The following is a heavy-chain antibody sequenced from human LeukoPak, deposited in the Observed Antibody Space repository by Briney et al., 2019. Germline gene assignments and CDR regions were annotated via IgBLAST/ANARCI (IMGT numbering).Heavy chain of an antibody. D-gene: IGHD3-10*01. Sequence: PSETLSLTCTVSGGSISSYYWSWIRQPAGKGLEWIGRIYTSGSTDYNPSLKSRVTMSVDTSKNQFSLKLSSVPAADTAVYYCARGAYGSPSQNWFDPWGQGTLVTVSS. CDR2: IYTSGST. V-gene: IGHV4-4*07. CDR1: GGSISSYY. CDR3: ARGAYGSPSQNWFDP. J-gene: IGHJ5*02.